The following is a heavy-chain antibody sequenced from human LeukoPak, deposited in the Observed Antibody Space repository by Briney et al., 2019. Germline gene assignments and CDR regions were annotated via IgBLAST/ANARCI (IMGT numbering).Heavy chain of an antibody. CDR3: AKGLQHTIFGVDV. Sequence: PGGSLRLSCAVSGLTFSNAWLSWVRRAPGKGLEWVSSISASGGSTYSADSVKGRFTVSRDNSKNTVYLQMSSLRAEDTAVYYYAKGLQHTIFGVDVCGQGTSVIVSS. CDR1: GLTFSNAW. J-gene: IGHJ6*02. CDR2: ISASGGST. V-gene: IGHV3-23*01. D-gene: IGHD3-3*01.